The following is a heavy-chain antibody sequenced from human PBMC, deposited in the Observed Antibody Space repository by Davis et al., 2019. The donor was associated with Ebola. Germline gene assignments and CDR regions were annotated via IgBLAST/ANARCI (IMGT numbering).Heavy chain of an antibody. CDR1: GYTFTSYG. D-gene: IGHD2-21*01. CDR2: ISAYNGNT. J-gene: IGHJ4*02. CDR3: ARESEPYCGGECYFHY. V-gene: IGHV1-18*01. Sequence: ASVKVSCKASGYTFTSYGISWVRQAPGQGLEWMGWISAYNGNTNYAQKLQGRVTMTTDTSTSTAYMELRSLRSDDTAVYYCARESEPYCGGECYFHYWGQGTLVTVSS.